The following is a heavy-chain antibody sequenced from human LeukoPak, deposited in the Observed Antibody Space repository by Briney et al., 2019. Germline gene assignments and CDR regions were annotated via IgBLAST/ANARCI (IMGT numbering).Heavy chain of an antibody. J-gene: IGHJ5*02. D-gene: IGHD5-12*01. Sequence: ASVKVSCKASGYTFTGYYMHWVRQAPGQGLEWMGRINPNSGGTNYAQNFQGRVTMTRDTTISTAYMELSRLRSDDTAVYYCARHDLVENWFDPWGQGTLVTVSS. CDR3: ARHDLVENWFDP. CDR1: GYTFTGYY. CDR2: INPNSGGT. V-gene: IGHV1-2*02.